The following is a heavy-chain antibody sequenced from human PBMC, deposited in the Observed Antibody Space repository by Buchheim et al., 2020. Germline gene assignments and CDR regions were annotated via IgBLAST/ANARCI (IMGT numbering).Heavy chain of an antibody. D-gene: IGHD2-15*01. CDR3: ARAVGFLVGFFDY. CDR1: GGSISSSGYS. Sequence: QLQLQESGSGLVKPSQTLSLTCAVSGGSISSSGYSWSWIRQPPGKGLEWIGYIYHSGSTHYNPSLKSRVTMSVDRSKTHFSLKLTSMTAADTAVYYCARAVGFLVGFFDYWGQGTL. CDR2: IYHSGST. J-gene: IGHJ4*02. V-gene: IGHV4-30-2*01.